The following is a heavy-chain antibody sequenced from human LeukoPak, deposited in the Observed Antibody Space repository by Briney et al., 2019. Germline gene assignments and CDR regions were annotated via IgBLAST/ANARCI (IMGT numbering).Heavy chain of an antibody. D-gene: IGHD6-6*01. CDR2: ISYDGSNK. CDR1: GFTFSSYA. V-gene: IGHV3-30-3*01. J-gene: IGHJ4*02. CDR3: ARAWRVAARLFDY. Sequence: GGSLRLSCAASGFTFSSYAMHWVRQAPGKGLEWVAVISYDGSNKYYADSVKGRFTIFRDNSKNTLYLQMNSLRAEDTAVYYCARAWRVAARLFDYWGQGTLVTVSS.